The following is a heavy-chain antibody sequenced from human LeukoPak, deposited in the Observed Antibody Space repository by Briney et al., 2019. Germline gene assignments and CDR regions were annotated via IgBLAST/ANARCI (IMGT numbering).Heavy chain of an antibody. Sequence: ASVKVSCKASGYTFTGYYIHWVRQAPGQGLEWMGWINPNSGGTNYAQKFQGRVTMTRDTSISTAYMELSKLTSDDTAVYYCARDAIVRDYSNSDYWGQGTLVTVSS. J-gene: IGHJ4*02. CDR2: INPNSGGT. V-gene: IGHV1-2*02. CDR3: ARDAIVRDYSNSDY. D-gene: IGHD4-11*01. CDR1: GYTFTGYY.